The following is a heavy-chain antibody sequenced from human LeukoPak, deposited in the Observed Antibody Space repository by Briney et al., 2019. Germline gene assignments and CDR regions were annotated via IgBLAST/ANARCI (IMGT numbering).Heavy chain of an antibody. CDR1: GYTLTELS. Sequence: ASVNVSCKVSGYTLTELSMHWVRQAPGKGLEWMGGFDPEDGETIYAQKFQGRVTMTEDTSTDTAYMELSSLRSEDTAVYYCATGTMLAGRDAFDIWGQGTMVTVSS. J-gene: IGHJ3*02. CDR2: FDPEDGET. V-gene: IGHV1-24*01. D-gene: IGHD6-19*01. CDR3: ATGTMLAGRDAFDI.